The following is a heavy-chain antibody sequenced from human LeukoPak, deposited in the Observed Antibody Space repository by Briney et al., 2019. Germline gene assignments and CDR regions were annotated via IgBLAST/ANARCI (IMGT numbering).Heavy chain of an antibody. CDR2: IYPGDSDT. D-gene: IGHD3-22*01. V-gene: IGHV5-51*01. CDR3: AIHYYDSSGYPEYFQH. Sequence: ESLKISCKGSGYSFTSYWIGWVRQMPGKGLEWMGIIYPGDSDTRYSPSFQGQVTISADKSISTAYLQWSSLKASDTAMYYCAIHYYDSSGYPEYFQHWGQGTLVTVSS. CDR1: GYSFTSYW. J-gene: IGHJ1*01.